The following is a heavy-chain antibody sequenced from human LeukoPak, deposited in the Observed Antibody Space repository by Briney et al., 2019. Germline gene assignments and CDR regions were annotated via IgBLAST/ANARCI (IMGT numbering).Heavy chain of an antibody. J-gene: IGHJ5*02. CDR2: INHSGST. D-gene: IGHD2-21*01. V-gene: IGHV4-34*01. Sequence: SETLSLTCAVYGGSFSGYYWSWIRQPPGKGLEWIGEINHSGSTNYNPPLKSRVTISVDTSKNQFSLKLSSVTAADTAVYYCARALFARGFDPWGQGTLVTVSS. CDR3: ARALFARGFDP. CDR1: GGSFSGYY.